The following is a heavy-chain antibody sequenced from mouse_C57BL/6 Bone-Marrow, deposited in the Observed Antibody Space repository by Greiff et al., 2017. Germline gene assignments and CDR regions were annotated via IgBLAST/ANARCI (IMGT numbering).Heavy chain of an antibody. CDR3: ARRAYGSIWYFDV. CDR2: INPSSGYT. Sequence: VQLQQSGAELAKPGASVKLSCKASGYTFTRYWMHWVKQRPGQGLEWIGYINPSSGYTKYNQKFKDKATLTEDKSSSTAYMQLSSLTYENSAVYYCARRAYGSIWYFDVWGTGTTVTVSS. CDR1: GYTFTRYW. V-gene: IGHV1-7*01. J-gene: IGHJ1*03. D-gene: IGHD1-1*01.